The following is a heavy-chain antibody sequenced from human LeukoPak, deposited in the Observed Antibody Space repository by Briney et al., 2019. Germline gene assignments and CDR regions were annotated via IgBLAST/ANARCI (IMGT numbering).Heavy chain of an antibody. V-gene: IGHV1-18*01. CDR1: GYTFTSYG. J-gene: IGHJ6*03. CDR3: ARAGGYYDILTGTYYYYYMDV. CDR2: ISAYNGNT. D-gene: IGHD3-9*01. Sequence: GASVKVSCKASGYTFTSYGISWVRQAPGQGLEWMGWISAYNGNTNYAQKLQSRVTMTTDTSPSTAYMELRSLRSDDTAVYYCARAGGYYDILTGTYYYYYMDVWGKGTTVTVSS.